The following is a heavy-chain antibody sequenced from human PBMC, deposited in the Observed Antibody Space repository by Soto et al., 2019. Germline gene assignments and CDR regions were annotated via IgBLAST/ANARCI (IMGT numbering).Heavy chain of an antibody. Sequence: SETLSLTCTVSGGSISSYYWSWIRQPPGKGLEWIGYIYYSGSTNYNPSLKSRVTISVDTSKNQFSLKLSSVTAADTAVYYCARQLGGSYMDVWGKGTTVTVSS. CDR2: IYYSGST. CDR3: ARQLGGSYMDV. V-gene: IGHV4-59*08. J-gene: IGHJ6*03. D-gene: IGHD3-16*01. CDR1: GGSISSYY.